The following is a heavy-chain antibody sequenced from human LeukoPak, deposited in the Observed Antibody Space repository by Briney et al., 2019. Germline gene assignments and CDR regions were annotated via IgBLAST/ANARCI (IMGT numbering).Heavy chain of an antibody. CDR2: IYTSGST. D-gene: IGHD5-24*01. CDR3: ARLKLTDNWFDP. Sequence: SETLSLTCTVSGGSISSYYWSWIRQPAGKGLEWIGRIYTSGSTNYNPSLKSRVTISVDKSKNQFSLKLSSVTAADTAVYYCARLKLTDNWFDPWGQGTLVTVSP. J-gene: IGHJ5*02. CDR1: GGSISSYY. V-gene: IGHV4-4*07.